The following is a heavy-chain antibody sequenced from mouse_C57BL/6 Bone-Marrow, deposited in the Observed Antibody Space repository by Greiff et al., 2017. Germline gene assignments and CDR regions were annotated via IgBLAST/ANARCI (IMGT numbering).Heavy chain of an antibody. CDR1: GFSFNTYA. CDR3: VATVVVGAYYFDY. Sequence: EVNVVESGGGLVQPKGSLKLSCAASGFSFNTYAMNWVRQAPGKGLEWVARIRSKSNNYATYYADSVKDRFTISRDDSESMLYLQMNNLKTEDTAMYYCVATVVVGAYYFDYWGQGTTLTVSS. J-gene: IGHJ2*01. V-gene: IGHV10-1*01. D-gene: IGHD1-1*01. CDR2: IRSKSNNYAT.